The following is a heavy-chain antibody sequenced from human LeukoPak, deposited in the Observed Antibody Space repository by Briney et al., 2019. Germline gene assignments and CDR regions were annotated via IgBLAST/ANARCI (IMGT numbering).Heavy chain of an antibody. CDR3: AREYYDSSGSSYYMGV. V-gene: IGHV3-21*01. CDR1: GFTFSSYS. Sequence: GGSLRLSCAASGFTFSSYSMNWVRQAPGKGLEWVSSISSSSSYIYYADSVKGRFTISRDNAKNSLYLQMNSLRAEDTAVYYCAREYYDSSGSSYYMGVWGKGTTVTVSS. D-gene: IGHD3-22*01. CDR2: ISSSSSYI. J-gene: IGHJ6*03.